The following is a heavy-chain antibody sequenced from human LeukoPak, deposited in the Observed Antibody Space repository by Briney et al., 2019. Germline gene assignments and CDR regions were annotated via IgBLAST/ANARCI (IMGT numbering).Heavy chain of an antibody. CDR2: IKQSKST. D-gene: IGHD6-13*01. CDR3: ARVLRHRSSSWRPTYEYFQH. CDR1: GGSFSGCD. Sequence: SETLSLPCAVYGGSFSGCDWRCIRHPPGKGGEWVGEIKQSKSTNYNPSLKSRVTISVDTSKNQFSLKLSSVTAADTAVYYCARVLRHRSSSWRPTYEYFQHRGQGTLVTVSS. J-gene: IGHJ1*01. V-gene: IGHV4-34*01.